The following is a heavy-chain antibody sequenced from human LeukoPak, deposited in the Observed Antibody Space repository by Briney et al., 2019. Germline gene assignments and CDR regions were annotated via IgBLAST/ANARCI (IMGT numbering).Heavy chain of an antibody. V-gene: IGHV3-21*01. Sequence: PGGSLRLSCAASGFTFSSYSMNWVRQAPGKGPEWVSSISSSSSYIYYADSVKGRFTISRDNAKNSLYLQMNSLRAEDTAVYYCARERYSSSSVFDYWGQGTLVTVSS. D-gene: IGHD6-6*01. CDR2: ISSSSSYI. CDR1: GFTFSSYS. J-gene: IGHJ4*02. CDR3: ARERYSSSSVFDY.